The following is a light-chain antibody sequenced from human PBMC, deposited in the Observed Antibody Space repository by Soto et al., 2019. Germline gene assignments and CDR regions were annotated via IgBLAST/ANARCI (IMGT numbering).Light chain of an antibody. V-gene: IGLV2-14*01. CDR3: SSYTTSSTYV. CDR1: SSDVGGYNY. CDR2: DVS. J-gene: IGLJ1*01. Sequence: QSALTQPASVSGSPGQSITISCTGTSSDVGGYNYVSWYQQHPGKAPKLMSCDVSDRPSGISNRFSGSKSGNTASLTISGLQAEDEADYYCSSYTTSSTYVFGTGTKLTVL.